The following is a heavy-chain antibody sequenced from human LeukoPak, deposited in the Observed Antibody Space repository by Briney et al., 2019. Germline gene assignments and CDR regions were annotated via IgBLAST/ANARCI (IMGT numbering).Heavy chain of an antibody. D-gene: IGHD2/OR15-2a*01. CDR3: ARGFMGRTTAPYYAPLGVSRGMDV. CDR2: ISSSSSYI. Sequence: PGGSLRLSCAASGFTFSSYSMNWVRQAPGKGLEWVSSISSSSSYIYYADSVKGRFTISRDNAKNSLYLQMNSLRAEDTAVYYCARGFMGRTTAPYYAPLGVSRGMDVWGQGTTVTVSS. CDR1: GFTFSSYS. J-gene: IGHJ6*02. V-gene: IGHV3-21*01.